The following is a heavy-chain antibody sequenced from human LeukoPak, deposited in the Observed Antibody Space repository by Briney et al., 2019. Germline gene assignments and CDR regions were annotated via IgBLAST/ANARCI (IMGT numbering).Heavy chain of an antibody. Sequence: GESLKISCKGSGFSFTNYWIAWVRQLPGKGLEWMGIIYPGDSDTRFSPSFQGQVTISADKSISTAYLQWSSLKASDTAMYYCARQRHTYGSGYYFDYWGQGTLVTVSS. CDR1: GFSFTNYW. CDR2: IYPGDSDT. V-gene: IGHV5-51*01. J-gene: IGHJ4*02. D-gene: IGHD3-22*01. CDR3: ARQRHTYGSGYYFDY.